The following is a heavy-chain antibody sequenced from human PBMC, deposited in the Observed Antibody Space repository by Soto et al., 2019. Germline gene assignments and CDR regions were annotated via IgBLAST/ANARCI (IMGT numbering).Heavy chain of an antibody. CDR3: ASDSSTYYYYYGMDV. Sequence: ESGGGVVQPGRSLRLSCAASGFTFSSYGMHWVRQAPGKGLEWVAVISYDGSNKYYADSVKGRFTISRDNSKNTLYLQMNSLRAEDTAVYYCASDSSTYYYYYGMDVWGQGTTVTVSS. D-gene: IGHD2-2*01. CDR1: GFTFSSYG. CDR2: ISYDGSNK. V-gene: IGHV3-30*03. J-gene: IGHJ6*02.